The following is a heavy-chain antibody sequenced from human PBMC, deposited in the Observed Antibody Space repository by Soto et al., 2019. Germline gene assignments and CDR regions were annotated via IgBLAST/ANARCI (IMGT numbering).Heavy chain of an antibody. J-gene: IGHJ4*02. CDR3: ARKEYYAAGVYYFDH. D-gene: IGHD3-10*01. Sequence: GAPVKVSFKASGYTFTSCSRQWVRQAPGQRLEWMGWINVVNGDTGYSQKLQGRVTVTRDTSASTIYMELSSLTSEDTAVYYCARKEYYAAGVYYFDHWGQGTLVTVSS. V-gene: IGHV1-3*01. CDR1: GYTFTSCS. CDR2: INVVNGDT.